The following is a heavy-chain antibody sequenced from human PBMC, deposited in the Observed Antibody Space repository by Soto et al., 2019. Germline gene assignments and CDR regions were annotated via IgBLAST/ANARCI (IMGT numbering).Heavy chain of an antibody. CDR2: INYNADTI. D-gene: IGHD3-10*01. Sequence: QVQLVESGGGMVKPGGSLRLSCATSGFRFSDYYMSWSRQAPGKGLEWISFINYNADTIYYADSVKGRFTISRDNAKRSLYMQMDSLRAEDTGVYYCAGGTHGSGNFDSWGQGTLVTVSS. V-gene: IGHV3-11*01. J-gene: IGHJ4*02. CDR3: AGGTHGSGNFDS. CDR1: GFRFSDYY.